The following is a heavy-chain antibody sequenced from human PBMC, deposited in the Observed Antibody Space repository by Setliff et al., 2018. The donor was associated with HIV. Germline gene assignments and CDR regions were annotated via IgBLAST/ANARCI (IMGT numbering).Heavy chain of an antibody. Sequence: GESLKISCKGSGYRFTSYWIGWVRQMPGKGLEWMGIIYPGDSDTRYSPSFQGQVTISADKSISTAYLQWSSLEASDTAMYYCARAVEDYYDSSGLPTYYYYGMDVWGQGTTVTVS. J-gene: IGHJ6*02. CDR3: ARAVEDYYDSSGLPTYYYYGMDV. CDR2: IYPGDSDT. V-gene: IGHV5-51*01. D-gene: IGHD3-22*01. CDR1: GYRFTSYW.